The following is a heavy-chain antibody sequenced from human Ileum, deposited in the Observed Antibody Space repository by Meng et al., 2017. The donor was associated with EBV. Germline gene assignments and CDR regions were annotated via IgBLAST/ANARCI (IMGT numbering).Heavy chain of an antibody. CDR3: VRGGLGPWY. V-gene: IGHV3-74*01. Sequence: EVQLGESGGGLVQPGGYLRLSCAASVFTFSNSWMHWLRQAPGKGLVWVSHIDTDGSTTNYAGSVKGRFTISRDNAKNTLSLQMNSLRVENTAVYYCVRGGLGPWYWGQGTLVTVSS. CDR1: VFTFSNSW. D-gene: IGHD3/OR15-3a*01. CDR2: IDTDGSTT. J-gene: IGHJ4*02.